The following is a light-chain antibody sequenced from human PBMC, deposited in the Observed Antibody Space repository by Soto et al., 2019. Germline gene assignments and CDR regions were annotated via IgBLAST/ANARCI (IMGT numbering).Light chain of an antibody. CDR1: QYISNY. V-gene: IGKV1-33*01. J-gene: IGKJ5*01. Sequence: DIQMTQYPSSLSASVGDRVTITCQASQYISNYLNWYQQKPGKAPKLLIYDASNFETGVPSRFSGSGSGTDFTFTISSLQPEDIATYYCQQYDNLPLTFGGGTLLEIK. CDR3: QQYDNLPLT. CDR2: DAS.